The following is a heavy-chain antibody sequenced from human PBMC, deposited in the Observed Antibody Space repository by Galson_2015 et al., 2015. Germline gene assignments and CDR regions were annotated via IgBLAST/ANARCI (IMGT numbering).Heavy chain of an antibody. CDR3: ARDPLWDRTVGFDY. CDR2: INSDGTSK. J-gene: IGHJ4*02. CDR1: GFTFSSDW. Sequence: SLRLSCAASGFTFSSDWMHWVRQAPGKGLVLISRINSDGTSKAYADSVKGRFTISRDNAKNTLYLQMNSLRAEDTAVYYCARDPLWDRTVGFDYWGQGTLVTVSS. D-gene: IGHD3-16*01. V-gene: IGHV3-74*01.